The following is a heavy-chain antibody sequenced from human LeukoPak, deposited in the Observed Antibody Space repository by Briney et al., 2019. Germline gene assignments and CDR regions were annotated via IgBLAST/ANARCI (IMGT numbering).Heavy chain of an antibody. V-gene: IGHV3-30*03. Sequence: PGGSLRLSCAASGFTFSSYGMHWVRQAPGKGLEWVAVISYDGSNKYYTDSVKGRFTISRDNSKNTLYLQMNSLRAEDTAVYYCARGFGKLSSVFDYWGQGTLVTVSS. D-gene: IGHD3-10*01. J-gene: IGHJ4*02. CDR3: ARGFGKLSSVFDY. CDR2: ISYDGSNK. CDR1: GFTFSSYG.